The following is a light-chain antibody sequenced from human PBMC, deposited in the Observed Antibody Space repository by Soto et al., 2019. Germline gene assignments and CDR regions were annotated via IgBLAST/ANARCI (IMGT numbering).Light chain of an antibody. CDR2: LGS. CDR1: QSLLRNNGRNY. CDR3: MQAQQTPRT. V-gene: IGKV2-28*01. J-gene: IGKJ4*01. Sequence: DIVMTQSPLSLSVSPGEPASISCRSSQSLLRNNGRNYLDGYVQKPGQSPQLLNYLGSTRASGVPDRLSGSGLGADFTLIISRVEAADVGVYFCMQAQQTPRTFGGGTKVEIK.